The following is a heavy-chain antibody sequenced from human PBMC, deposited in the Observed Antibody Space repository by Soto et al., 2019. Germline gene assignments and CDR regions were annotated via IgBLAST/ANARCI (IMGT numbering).Heavy chain of an antibody. CDR1: GFTFSSYG. V-gene: IGHV3-30*18. J-gene: IGHJ4*02. Sequence: QVQLVESGGGVVQPGRSLRLSCAASGFTFSSYGMHWVRQAPGKGLEWVAVISYDGSNKYYADSVKGRFTISRDNSKNTLYLQMNSLRAEDTAVYYCAKDGDISGSGSLGGYWGQGTLVTVSS. D-gene: IGHD3-10*01. CDR3: AKDGDISGSGSLGGY. CDR2: ISYDGSNK.